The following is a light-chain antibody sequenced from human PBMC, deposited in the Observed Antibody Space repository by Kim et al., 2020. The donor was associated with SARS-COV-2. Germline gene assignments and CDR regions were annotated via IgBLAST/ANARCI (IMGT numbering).Light chain of an antibody. CDR1: KLGDKY. V-gene: IGLV3-1*01. CDR3: QAWDSSTHVV. J-gene: IGLJ2*01. CDR2: QDT. Sequence: VSPGQTARITCSGDKLGDKYVCWYQQKPGQSPVLVIYQDTKRPSGIPERFSGSNSGNTATLTISGTQAMDEADYYCQAWDSSTHVVFGGGTQLTVL.